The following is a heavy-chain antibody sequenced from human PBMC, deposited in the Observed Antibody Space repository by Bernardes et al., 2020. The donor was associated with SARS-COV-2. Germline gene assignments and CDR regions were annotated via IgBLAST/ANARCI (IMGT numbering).Heavy chain of an antibody. Sequence: GGSLRLSCAASGFTFSIYWMTWVRQAPGKGLEWVAYIKPDGSNKYYVDSVKGRFTISRDNANNLVYLQMNSLRAEDTAVYYCARDAGYGGNNDYWGQGTLVTVSS. J-gene: IGHJ4*02. CDR3: ARDAGYGGNNDY. D-gene: IGHD2-15*01. V-gene: IGHV3-7*04. CDR2: IKPDGSNK. CDR1: GFTFSIYW.